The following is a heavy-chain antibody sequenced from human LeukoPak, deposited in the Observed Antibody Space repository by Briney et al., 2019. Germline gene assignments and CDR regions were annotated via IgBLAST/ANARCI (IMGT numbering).Heavy chain of an antibody. CDR3: AKLRYFDWLSDFDY. J-gene: IGHJ4*02. V-gene: IGHV3-23*01. CDR2: ISGSGGST. D-gene: IGHD3-9*01. Sequence: GGSLRLSCAASGFTFSSYAMSWVRQAPGKGLEWVSAISGSGGSTYHADSVKGRFTISRDNSKNTLYLQMNSLRAEDTAVYYCAKLRYFDWLSDFDYWGQGTLVTVSS. CDR1: GFTFSSYA.